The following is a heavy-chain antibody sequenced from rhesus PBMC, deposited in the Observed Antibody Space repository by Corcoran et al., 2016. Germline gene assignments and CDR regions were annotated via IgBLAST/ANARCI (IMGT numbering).Heavy chain of an antibody. CDR1: GYIFTDYY. D-gene: IGHD6-25*01. Sequence: QVQLVQSGTEVKKPGSSVKVSCKASGYIFTDYYMHWVRQAPRQGLDGVGENKPKTGGTNYALKLQGRVIVTRDTSTSAAYMELSSLTSEDTAIYYCTRERYSGTWNVGYWGQGVLVTVSS. V-gene: IGHV1-138*01. CDR3: TRERYSGTWNVGY. J-gene: IGHJ4*01. CDR2: NKPKTGGT.